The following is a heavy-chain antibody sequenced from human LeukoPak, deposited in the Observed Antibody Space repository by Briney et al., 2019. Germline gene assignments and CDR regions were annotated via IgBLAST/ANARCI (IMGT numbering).Heavy chain of an antibody. V-gene: IGHV3-23*01. J-gene: IGHJ4*02. Sequence: GGSLRLSCAASGFTFSGYAMSWVRQAPGKGLEWVSAISGSGGSTYYADSVKGRFTISRDNSKNTLYLQMNSLRAEDTAVYYCAKDLYSSGWYVHGYWGQGTLVTVSS. CDR1: GFTFSGYA. CDR2: ISGSGGST. CDR3: AKDLYSSGWYVHGY. D-gene: IGHD6-19*01.